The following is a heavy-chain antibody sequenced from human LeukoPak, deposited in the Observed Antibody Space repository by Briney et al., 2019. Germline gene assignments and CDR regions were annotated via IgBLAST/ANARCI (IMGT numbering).Heavy chain of an antibody. CDR1: GLTFSSHW. D-gene: IGHD1-26*01. CDR2: ITNDGSST. V-gene: IGHV3-74*01. Sequence: AGGSLRLSCAASGLTFSSHWMHWVRQAPGKGLVWVSRITNDGSSTTYADSVKGRFTISRDNAKNSLYLQMNSLRADDTAVYYCVKDSPPRYSGSPPAYWGQGTLVTVSS. J-gene: IGHJ4*02. CDR3: VKDSPPRYSGSPPAY.